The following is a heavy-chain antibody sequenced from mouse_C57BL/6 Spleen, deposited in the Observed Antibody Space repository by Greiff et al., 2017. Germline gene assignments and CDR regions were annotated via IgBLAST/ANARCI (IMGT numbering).Heavy chain of an antibody. CDR3: TRFTTVVASDY. CDR2: IYPETGGT. D-gene: IGHD1-1*01. Sequence: QVHVQQSGAELVRPGASVTLSCKASGYTFTDYEMHWVKQTPVHGLEWIGAIYPETGGTAYNQKFKGKAILTADKSSSTAYMELRSLTSEDSAVYYCTRFTTVVASDYWGQGTTLTVSS. J-gene: IGHJ2*01. V-gene: IGHV1-15*01. CDR1: GYTFTDYE.